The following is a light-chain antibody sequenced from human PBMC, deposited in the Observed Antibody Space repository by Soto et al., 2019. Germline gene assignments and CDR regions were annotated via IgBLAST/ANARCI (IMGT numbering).Light chain of an antibody. CDR1: QSIRGW. V-gene: IGKV1-5*01. Sequence: DIPMNQSPATLSAYVGDRVTITCRASQSIRGWLAWYQQNHGKAPNLLIYDASHLKSGVPSRFSGRGSGTEFTLTISSLQPDDFATYYCQQYNTYSAFGQGAMVDVK. CDR2: DAS. J-gene: IGKJ1*01. CDR3: QQYNTYSA.